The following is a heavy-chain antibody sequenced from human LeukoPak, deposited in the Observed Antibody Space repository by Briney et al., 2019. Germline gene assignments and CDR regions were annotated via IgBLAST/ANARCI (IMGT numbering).Heavy chain of an antibody. Sequence: SETLSLTCTVSGGSISSHYWSWIRQPPGKGLEWIGYIYYSGSTNYNPSLKSRVTISVDTSKNQFSLKLSSVTAADTAVCYCARAGSGYSPVDYWGQGTLVTVSS. D-gene: IGHD3-22*01. CDR1: GGSISSHY. V-gene: IGHV4-59*11. CDR3: ARAGSGYSPVDY. CDR2: IYYSGST. J-gene: IGHJ4*02.